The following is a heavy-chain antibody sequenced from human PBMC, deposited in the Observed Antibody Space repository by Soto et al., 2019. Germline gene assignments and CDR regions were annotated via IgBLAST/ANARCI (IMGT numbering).Heavy chain of an antibody. D-gene: IGHD1-26*01. CDR3: ARSRSGSPGGFDY. CDR2: IYSGGST. Sequence: PGGSLRLSCAASGFTVSSNYMSWVRQAPGKGLEWVSVIYSGGSTYYADSVKGRFTISRDNSKNTLYLQMNSLRAEDTAVYYCARSRSGSPGGFDYWGQGTLVTGSS. CDR1: GFTVSSNY. J-gene: IGHJ4*02. V-gene: IGHV3-53*01.